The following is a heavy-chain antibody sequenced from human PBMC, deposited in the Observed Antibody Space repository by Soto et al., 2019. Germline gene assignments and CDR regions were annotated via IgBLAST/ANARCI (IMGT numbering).Heavy chain of an antibody. CDR3: ARHDSSSFRYFDY. CDR1: GGSISSYY. CDR2: IYYSGST. V-gene: IGHV4-59*08. J-gene: IGHJ4*02. D-gene: IGHD6-6*01. Sequence: SETLSLTCTVSGGSISSYYWSWIRQPPGKGLEWIGYIYYSGSTNYNPSLKSRVTISVDTSKNQFSLKLSSVTAADTAVYYCARHDSSSFRYFDYWGQGTLVTVSS.